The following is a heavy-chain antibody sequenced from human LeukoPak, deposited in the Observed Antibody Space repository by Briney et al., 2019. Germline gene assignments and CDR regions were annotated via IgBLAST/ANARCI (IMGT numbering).Heavy chain of an antibody. CDR2: INHSGST. V-gene: IGHV4-34*01. D-gene: IGHD3-3*01. J-gene: IGHJ6*03. CDR3: AREAYYDFWSGYYPPYYYYYYMDV. CDR1: GGSFSGYY. Sequence: PSETLSLTCAVYGGSFSGYYWSWIRQPPGKGLEWIGEINHSGSTNYNPSLKSRVTISVDTSKNQFSLKLSSVTAADTAVYYCAREAYYDFWSGYYPPYYYYYYMDVWGKGTTVTVSS.